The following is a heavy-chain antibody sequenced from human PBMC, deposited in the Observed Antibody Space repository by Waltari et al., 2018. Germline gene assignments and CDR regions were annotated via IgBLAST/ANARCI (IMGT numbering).Heavy chain of an antibody. Sequence: EVQLVESGGGLVTPGGSLRVSCAASGFSFSTYTINWVRQAPGKGLEWVSSISDSSVFIYYADSVKGRFTISRDNVKNSVSLQMSSLRADDSAVYYCARVVSAAGTLYQFDYWGQGTLVTVSS. CDR1: GFSFSTYT. J-gene: IGHJ4*02. D-gene: IGHD6-13*01. CDR3: ARVVSAAGTLYQFDY. CDR2: ISDSSVFI. V-gene: IGHV3-21*01.